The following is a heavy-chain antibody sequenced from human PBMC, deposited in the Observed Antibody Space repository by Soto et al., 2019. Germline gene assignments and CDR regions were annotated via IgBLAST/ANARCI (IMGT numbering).Heavy chain of an antibody. D-gene: IGHD2-2*01. V-gene: IGHV3-9*01. J-gene: IGHJ3*02. CDR2: ISWNSGSI. CDR1: GFTFDDYA. Sequence: EVQLVESGGGLVQPGRSPRLSCAASGFTFDDYAMHWVRQAPGKGLEWVSGISWNSGSIGYADSVKGRFTISRDNAKNSLYLQMNSLRAEDTALYYCAKDTGGEYCSSTSCYADDAFDIWGQGTMVTVSS. CDR3: AKDTGGEYCSSTSCYADDAFDI.